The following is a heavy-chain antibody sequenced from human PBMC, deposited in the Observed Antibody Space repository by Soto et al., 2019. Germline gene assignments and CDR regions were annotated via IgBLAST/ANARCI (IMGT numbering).Heavy chain of an antibody. J-gene: IGHJ4*02. CDR1: GGSVSSGGYY. V-gene: IGHV4-39*01. D-gene: IGHD3-3*01. Sequence: QLQLQESGPGLVKPSETLSLICNVSGGSVSSGGYYWAWIRQPPGKGLEWIASIHYSGISYYNPSLKSKLLISLDTSKNQFSLNLTSVTAADTAVYYCARGNWNFDSWGQGTLVTVSS. CDR3: ARGNWNFDS. CDR2: IHYSGIS.